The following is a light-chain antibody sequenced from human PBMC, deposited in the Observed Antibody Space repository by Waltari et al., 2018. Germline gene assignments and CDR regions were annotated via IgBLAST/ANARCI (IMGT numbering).Light chain of an antibody. CDR1: SGINVGTYR. CDR2: YKSDSDK. J-gene: IGLJ3*02. V-gene: IGLV5-39*01. CDR3: AIWYTTAWV. Sequence: QPVLTQPTSLSASPGASARFTCTLRSGINVGTYRISWYQQKPGSPPRYLLRYKSDSDKRQGSGVPSRFSGSKDASTKAGLLIISGLQSEDEADYYCAIWYTTAWVFGGGTKLTVL.